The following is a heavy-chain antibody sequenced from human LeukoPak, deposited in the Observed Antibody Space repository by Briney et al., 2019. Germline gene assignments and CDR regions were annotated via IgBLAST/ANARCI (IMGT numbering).Heavy chain of an antibody. J-gene: IGHJ6*03. CDR3: ARLRDYYYMDV. Sequence: PSETLSLTCAVSDYSISSGYYWGWIRQPPGKGLEWIGSIYHSGSTYYNPSLKSRVTISVDTSKNQFSLKLSSVTAADTAVYYCARLRDYYYMDVWGKGTTVTVSS. CDR2: IYHSGST. CDR1: DYSISSGYY. V-gene: IGHV4-38-2*01.